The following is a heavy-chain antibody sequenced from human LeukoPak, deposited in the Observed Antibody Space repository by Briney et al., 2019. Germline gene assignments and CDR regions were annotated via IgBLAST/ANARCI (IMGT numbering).Heavy chain of an antibody. V-gene: IGHV3-48*03. CDR2: IDYDGGSG. J-gene: IGHJ4*02. D-gene: IGHD6-19*01. Sequence: PGGSLRLSCTVSGFTLSSYEMSWIRQAPGKGLEWVSSIDYDGGSGHYADSVKGRFTISRDNTKNSLYLQMNSLRVDDTAVYYCARDAVTGYSSGWYKPFPFDYWGQGSLVTVSS. CDR1: GFTLSSYE. CDR3: ARDAVTGYSSGWYKPFPFDY.